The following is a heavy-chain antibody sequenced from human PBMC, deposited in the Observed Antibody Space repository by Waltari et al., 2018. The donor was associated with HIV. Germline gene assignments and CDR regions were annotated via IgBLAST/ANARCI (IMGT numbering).Heavy chain of an antibody. V-gene: IGHV3-48*01. J-gene: IGHJ4*02. Sequence: EVQLVESGGGLVQPGGSLRLSCAASGFTFSDYSMNWVRQAPGKGLEWVSYISSSSSTIYYAYSVKGRFTISRDNAKNSLYLQMNSLRAEDTAVYYCARDPVYSGSSLVYYFDYWGQGTLVTVSS. D-gene: IGHD6-6*01. CDR3: ARDPVYSGSSLVYYFDY. CDR1: GFTFSDYS. CDR2: ISSSSSTI.